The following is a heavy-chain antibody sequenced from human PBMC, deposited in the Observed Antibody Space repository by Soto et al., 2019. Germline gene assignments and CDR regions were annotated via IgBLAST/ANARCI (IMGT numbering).Heavy chain of an antibody. D-gene: IGHD2-2*01. J-gene: IGHJ5*02. V-gene: IGHV1-18*01. CDR2: ISAYNGNT. Sequence: ASVKVSCKASGYTFTSYGISWVRQAPGQGLEWMGWISAYNGNTNYAQKLQGRVTMTTDTSTSTAYMELRSLGSDDTAVYYCARVIVVVPAAIVRNWFDPWGQGTLVTVSS. CDR1: GYTFTSYG. CDR3: ARVIVVVPAAIVRNWFDP.